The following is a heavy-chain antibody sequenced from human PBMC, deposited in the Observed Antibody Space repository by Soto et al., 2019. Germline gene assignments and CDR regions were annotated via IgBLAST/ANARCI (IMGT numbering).Heavy chain of an antibody. J-gene: IGHJ4*02. CDR2: IIPILGIA. CDR1: GGTFSSYT. Sequence: ASVKVSCKASGGTFSSYTMSWVRQAPGQGLEWMGRIIPILGIANYAQKFQGRVTITADKSTSTAYMELSSLRSEDTAVYYCASYSSSWYVDYWGQGTLVTVSS. V-gene: IGHV1-69*02. D-gene: IGHD6-13*01. CDR3: ASYSSSWYVDY.